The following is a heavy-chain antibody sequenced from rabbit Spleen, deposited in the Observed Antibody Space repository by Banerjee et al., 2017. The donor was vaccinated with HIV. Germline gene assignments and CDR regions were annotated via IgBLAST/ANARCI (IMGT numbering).Heavy chain of an antibody. J-gene: IGHJ4*01. Sequence: QSLEESGGDLVKPGASLTLTCTASGVSFSSSSYMCWVRQAPGKGLEWIACIDIGSSGFTYFATWAKGRFIMSRTSSTKVTLQMTSLTAADTATYFCARDAAGREDFNLWGPGTLVTVS. V-gene: IGHV1S40*01. CDR3: ARDAAGREDFNL. D-gene: IGHD4-2*01. CDR2: IDIGSSGFT. CDR1: GVSFSSSSY.